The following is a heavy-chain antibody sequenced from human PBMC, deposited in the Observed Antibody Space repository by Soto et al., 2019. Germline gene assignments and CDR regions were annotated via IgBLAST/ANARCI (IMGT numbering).Heavy chain of an antibody. J-gene: IGHJ3*01. V-gene: IGHV1-18*01. CDR3: ATASPGGVGQYVDAFDL. D-gene: IGHD3-16*01. Sequence: QVHLVQSGAEMKTPGASVKVSCKTSSYTFTYNDTNWVRQAPGQGLEGMGWIGANSGSTNYAQNFPGRATLTTDTSSNTAYMELRRLRSDDAAIYYCATASPGGVGQYVDAFDLWGQVTLVNVSS. CDR1: SYTFTYND. CDR2: IGANSGST.